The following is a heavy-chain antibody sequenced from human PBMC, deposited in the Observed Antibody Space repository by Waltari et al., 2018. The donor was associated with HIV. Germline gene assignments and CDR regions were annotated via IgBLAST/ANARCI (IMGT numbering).Heavy chain of an antibody. CDR1: AFSLSAPGVG. CDR2: IYWDDVN. J-gene: IGHJ4*02. D-gene: IGHD2-21*02. Sequence: QITLKESGPTLVKPTQTLTLTCTLSAFSLSAPGVGVGWIRQSPGGALQWLALIYWDDVNGYSPALKSRVTVAKGTSEHQVVLTMTDVDPADTGTYFCAHRFATADNLYYLDFWGQGLFVTVSS. CDR3: AHRFATADNLYYLDF. V-gene: IGHV2-5*02.